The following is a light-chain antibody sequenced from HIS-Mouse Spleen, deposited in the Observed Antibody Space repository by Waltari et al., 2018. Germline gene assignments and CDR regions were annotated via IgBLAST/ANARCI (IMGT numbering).Light chain of an antibody. V-gene: IGKV1-5*03. J-gene: IGKJ3*01. Sequence: MQMTQSPSTLSASVGDRVTITCRASQSISSWLAWYQQKPGKAPKLLIYKASSLESGVPSRFSGSGSGTEFTLTISSLQPDDFATYYCQQYNSYPFTFGPGTKVDIK. CDR2: KAS. CDR1: QSISSW. CDR3: QQYNSYPFT.